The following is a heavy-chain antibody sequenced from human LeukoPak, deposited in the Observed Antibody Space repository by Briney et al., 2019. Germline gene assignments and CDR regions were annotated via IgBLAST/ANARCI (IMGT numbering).Heavy chain of an antibody. CDR1: GFTFSGFG. D-gene: IGHD1-26*01. J-gene: IGHJ4*02. CDR3: ASESPSVGATRSPLLGY. CDR2: IWYDGSKK. V-gene: IGHV3-33*01. Sequence: GGSLTLSCAASGFTFSGFGMHWVRQAPGKGLEWVAVIWYDGSKKYYADSVKGVFTNSRHNSKNTLYLHMNSLRPEATAGYYWASESPSVGATRSPLLGYWGQGTLVTVSS.